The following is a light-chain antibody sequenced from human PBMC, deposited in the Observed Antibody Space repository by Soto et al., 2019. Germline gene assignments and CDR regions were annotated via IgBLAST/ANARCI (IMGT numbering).Light chain of an antibody. CDR2: ATS. CDR1: QSVDSTY. V-gene: IGKV3-20*01. CDR3: QQYDTSPPMYT. Sequence: EIVLTQSPGTLSLSPGERATLSCRASQSVDSTYLAWYQQKPAQAPRLLIYATSNRAAGIPDRFSGSGSGTDFTLTISRLKPEDVAVYYCQQYDTSPPMYTFGQGTKVEIK. J-gene: IGKJ2*01.